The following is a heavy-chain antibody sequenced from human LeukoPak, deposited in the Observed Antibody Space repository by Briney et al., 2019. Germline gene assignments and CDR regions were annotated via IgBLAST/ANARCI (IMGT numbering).Heavy chain of an antibody. D-gene: IGHD1-1*01. CDR3: ANDRPHPSAEPTNFHY. J-gene: IGHJ4*02. CDR2: ISSSSSTI. CDR1: GFTFSSYS. Sequence: GGSLRLSCAASGFTFSSYSMNWVRQAPGKGLEWVSYISSSSSTIYYADSVKGRFTISRDNSKNTLYLHRNSLRAEDTAIYYCANDRPHPSAEPTNFHYWGQGTLVTVSS. V-gene: IGHV3-48*04.